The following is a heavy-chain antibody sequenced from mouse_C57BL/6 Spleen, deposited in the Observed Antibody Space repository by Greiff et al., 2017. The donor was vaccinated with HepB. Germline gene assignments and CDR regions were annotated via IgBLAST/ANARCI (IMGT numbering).Heavy chain of an antibody. CDR1: GFNIKDYY. CDR3: ARGHNYYGSSYGFFDY. Sequence: EVKVVESGAELVKPGASVKLSCTASGFNIKDYYMHWVKQRTEQGLEWIGRIDPEDGETKYAPKFQGKATITADTSSNTAYLQLSSLTSEDTAVYYCARGHNYYGSSYGFFDYWGQGTTLTVSS. D-gene: IGHD1-1*01. J-gene: IGHJ2*01. V-gene: IGHV14-2*01. CDR2: IDPEDGET.